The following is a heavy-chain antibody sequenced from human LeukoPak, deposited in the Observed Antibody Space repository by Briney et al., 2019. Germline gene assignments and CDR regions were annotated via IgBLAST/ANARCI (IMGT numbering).Heavy chain of an antibody. CDR2: ISGNGDST. CDR1: GFTFSDYY. CDR3: ALYCSGGSCYSMGGAFDI. D-gene: IGHD2-15*01. J-gene: IGHJ3*02. Sequence: HPGGSLRLSCAASGFTFSDYYMSWIRQAPGKGLEWVSAISGNGDSTYYVDSVKGRFTISRDNSKNTLYLQMNSLRAEDTAVYYCALYCSGGSCYSMGGAFDIWGQGTVVTVSS. V-gene: IGHV3-23*01.